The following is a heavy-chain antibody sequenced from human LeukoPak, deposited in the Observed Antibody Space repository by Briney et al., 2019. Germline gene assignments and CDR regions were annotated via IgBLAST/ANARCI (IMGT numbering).Heavy chain of an antibody. CDR3: ARVCARYSGSF. V-gene: IGHV4-59*01. CDR1: GGSISSYY. D-gene: IGHD1-26*01. CDR2: IYYSGST. J-gene: IGHJ4*02. Sequence: SETLSLICTVSGGSISSYYWSWIRQPPGKELEWIGYIYYSGSTNYNPSLKSRVTISVDTSKNQFSLKLSSVTAADTAVYYCARVCARYSGSFWGQGTLVTLSS.